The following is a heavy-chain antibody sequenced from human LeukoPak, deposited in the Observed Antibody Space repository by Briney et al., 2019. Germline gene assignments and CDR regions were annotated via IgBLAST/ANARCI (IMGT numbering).Heavy chain of an antibody. CDR2: INPNSGGT. D-gene: IGHD3-3*01. CDR1: GYTFTGYY. CDR3: ARDIYDFWSGYRSGKSLDY. V-gene: IGHV1-2*02. J-gene: IGHJ4*02. Sequence: ASVKVSCKASGYTFTGYYMHWVRQAPGQGLEWMGWINPNSGGTNYAQKFQGRVTMTRDTSISTAYMELSRLRSDDTAVYYCARDIYDFWSGYRSGKSLDYWGQGTLVTVSS.